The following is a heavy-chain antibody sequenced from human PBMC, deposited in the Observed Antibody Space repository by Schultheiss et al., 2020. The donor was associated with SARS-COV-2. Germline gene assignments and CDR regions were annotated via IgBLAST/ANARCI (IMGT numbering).Heavy chain of an antibody. CDR2: ISYDGSNK. J-gene: IGHJ4*02. CDR3: AKDLATVVTGLVFDY. D-gene: IGHD4-23*01. Sequence: GGSLRLSCAASGFTFSSYGMHWVRQAPGKGLEWVAVISYDGSNKYYADSVKGRFTISRDNSKNTLYLQMNSLRAEDTAVYYCAKDLATVVTGLVFDYWGQGTLVTVSS. V-gene: IGHV3-30*18. CDR1: GFTFSSYG.